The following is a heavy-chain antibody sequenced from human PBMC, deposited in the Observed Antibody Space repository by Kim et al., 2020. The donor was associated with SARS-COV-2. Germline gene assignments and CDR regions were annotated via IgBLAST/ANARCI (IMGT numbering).Heavy chain of an antibody. D-gene: IGHD3-3*01. CDR3: ARGRAGVVPSPILGLEPYYCYAMDV. Sequence: SETLSLTCAVYGGSFSAYSWIWIRQAPGKGLEWIGEVNHSGITKYHPSLKSRVTISVDTSKNQFSLKLTSVTAADTAVFYCARGRAGVVPSPILGLEPYYCYAMDVWGQGTTVTVS. CDR2: VNHSGIT. V-gene: IGHV4-34*01. CDR1: GGSFSAYS. J-gene: IGHJ6*02.